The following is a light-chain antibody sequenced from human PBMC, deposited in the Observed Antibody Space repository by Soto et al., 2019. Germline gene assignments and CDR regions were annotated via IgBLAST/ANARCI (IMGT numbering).Light chain of an antibody. V-gene: IGKV3-20*01. CDR2: GAS. CDR3: QQYGRSPLLYT. CDR1: QSVTNNF. Sequence: EIVLTQSPGTLSLSPGERATLSCRASQSVTNNFLAWYQQKPGQAPRLLIYGASTRAAGVPDRFSRNASGTAFTLTITRLEPEDFAGYYCQQYGRSPLLYTFGQGTKLGVK. J-gene: IGKJ2*01.